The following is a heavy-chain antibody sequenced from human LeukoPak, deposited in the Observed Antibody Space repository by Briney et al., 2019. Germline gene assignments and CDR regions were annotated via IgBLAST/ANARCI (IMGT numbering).Heavy chain of an antibody. CDR3: AKCIRQQLVLFAFDY. CDR1: GFTFSSYW. CDR2: INSDGSST. D-gene: IGHD6-13*01. Sequence: GGSLRLSCAASGFTFSSYWMHWVRQAPGKGLVWVSRINSDGSSTSYADSVKGRFTISRDNSKNTLYLQMNSLRAEDTAVYYCAKCIRQQLVLFAFDYWGQGTLVTVSS. V-gene: IGHV3-74*01. J-gene: IGHJ4*02.